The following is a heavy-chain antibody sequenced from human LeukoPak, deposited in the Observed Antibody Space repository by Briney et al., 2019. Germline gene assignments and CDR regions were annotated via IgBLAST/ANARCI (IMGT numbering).Heavy chain of an antibody. V-gene: IGHV1-69*04. Sequence: SVKVSCKASGGTFRNSGISWVRQAPGQGLEYVGRIIPILDITEYGKTSPGRVTITADTATDTFYMELSGLRSEDTAVYYCVKIHDDSGYYYEYFQFWGQGTLITVSS. CDR1: GGTFRNSG. CDR3: VKIHDDSGYYYEYFQF. D-gene: IGHD3-22*01. CDR2: IIPILDIT. J-gene: IGHJ1*01.